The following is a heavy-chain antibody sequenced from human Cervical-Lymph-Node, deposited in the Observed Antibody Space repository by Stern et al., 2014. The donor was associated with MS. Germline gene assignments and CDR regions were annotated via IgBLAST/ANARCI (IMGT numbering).Heavy chain of an antibody. D-gene: IGHD3-10*01. CDR1: GHTSTAYY. V-gene: IGHV1-2*06. Sequence: VQLVESGAEVKKPGASVKVPCKTSGHTSTAYYIHWVRQAPGQGLEWMGRINPITGGANYAQKFQGRVTMTRDTSISTAYMELSRLRSDDTAVYYCAGITRTSKDIDFWGQGTLVTVSS. CDR3: AGITRTSKDIDF. CDR2: INPITGGA. J-gene: IGHJ4*02.